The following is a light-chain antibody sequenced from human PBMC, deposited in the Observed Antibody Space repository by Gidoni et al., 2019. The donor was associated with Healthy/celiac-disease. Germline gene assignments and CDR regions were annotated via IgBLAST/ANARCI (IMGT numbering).Light chain of an antibody. CDR2: EVS. V-gene: IGLV2-8*01. CDR1: SSYVGGYNY. J-gene: IGLJ2*01. Sequence: QSALTQPPSASGSPGQSVTISCTGTSSYVGGYNYVSWYQQPPGKAPKLMIYEVSKRPSGVPDRFSGSKSGNTASLTVSGLQAEDEADYYCSSYAGSNNPVVFGGGTKLTVL. CDR3: SSYAGSNNPVV.